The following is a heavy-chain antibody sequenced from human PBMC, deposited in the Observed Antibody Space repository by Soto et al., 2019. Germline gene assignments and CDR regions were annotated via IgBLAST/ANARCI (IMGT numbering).Heavy chain of an antibody. J-gene: IGHJ6*03. CDR1: GFTFSTHW. CDR2: IKQDGSEK. D-gene: IGHD4-17*01. Sequence: GGSLRLSCVASGFTFSTHWMSWVRQLPGKGLEWVANIKQDGSEKYYVDSVKGRFIISRDNAKNSLYLQMNSLRAEDTAVYYCARDDYRDYYYYYYMDVWGKGTTVTVSS. V-gene: IGHV3-7*01. CDR3: ARDDYRDYYYYYYMDV.